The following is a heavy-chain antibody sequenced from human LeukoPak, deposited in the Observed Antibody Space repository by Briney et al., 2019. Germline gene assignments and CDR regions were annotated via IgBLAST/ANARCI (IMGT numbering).Heavy chain of an antibody. Sequence: SQTLSLTCTVSGGSISSGDYYWSWIRQPPGKGLEWIGYIYYSGSTYYNPSLKSRVTISVDTSKNQFSLKLSSVTAADTAVYYCARGRLRFSYFDYWGQGTLVTVSS. V-gene: IGHV4-30-4*01. CDR1: GGSISSGDYY. J-gene: IGHJ4*02. CDR2: IYYSGST. CDR3: ARGRLRFSYFDY. D-gene: IGHD4-17*01.